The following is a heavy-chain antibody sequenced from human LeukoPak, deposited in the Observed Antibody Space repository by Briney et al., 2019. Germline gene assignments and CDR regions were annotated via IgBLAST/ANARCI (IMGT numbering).Heavy chain of an antibody. D-gene: IGHD5-18*01. J-gene: IGHJ4*02. V-gene: IGHV4-59*12. Sequence: SETLSLTCTVSGGSISTYYWSWIRQPPGKGLEWVGYAYYTGTTNYNPSLKSRVTISLDTSKNQISLMLTSVTSEDTAVYYCARSYGHFDFWGQGTLVTVSS. CDR2: AYYTGTT. CDR3: ARSYGHFDF. CDR1: GGSISTYY.